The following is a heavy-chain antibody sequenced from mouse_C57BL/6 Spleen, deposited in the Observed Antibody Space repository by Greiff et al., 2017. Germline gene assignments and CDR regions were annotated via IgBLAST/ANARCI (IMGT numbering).Heavy chain of an antibody. Sequence: EVMLVESGGGLVKPGGSLKLSCAASGFTFSDYGMHWVRQAPEKGLEWVAYISSGSSTIYYADTVKSRFTISRDNAKNTLFLQMTSLRSDDTAMYYCARGGNYRFAYWGQGTLVTVSA. CDR2: ISSGSSTI. J-gene: IGHJ3*01. CDR3: ARGGNYRFAY. D-gene: IGHD2-1*01. V-gene: IGHV5-17*01. CDR1: GFTFSDYG.